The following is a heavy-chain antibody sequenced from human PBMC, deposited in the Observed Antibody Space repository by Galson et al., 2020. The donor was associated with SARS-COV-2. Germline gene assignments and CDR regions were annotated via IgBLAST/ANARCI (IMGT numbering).Heavy chain of an antibody. J-gene: IGHJ2*01. CDR1: GYTFTGYY. CDR3: ARVGHDYGDYGNWYFDL. CDR2: INPNSGGT. V-gene: IGHV1-2*02. Sequence: ASVQFSCKASGYTFTGYYMHWVRQAPGQGLEWMGWINPNSGGTHYAQKFQGRVTMTRDTSISTAYMELSRLRSDDTAVYYCARVGHDYGDYGNWYFDLWGRGTLVTVSS. D-gene: IGHD4-17*01.